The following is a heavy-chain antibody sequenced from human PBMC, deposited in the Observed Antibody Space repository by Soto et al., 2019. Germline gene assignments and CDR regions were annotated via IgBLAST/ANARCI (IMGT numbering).Heavy chain of an antibody. Sequence: LRLSCAASGFTFNNYAMSWVRQAPGKGLEWVSGISSTGGGTYYADPVKGRFTISRDNSKNTLYLQMNNLRAGDTALYYCAKGHDIVVVPTVDYWGQGTLVTVSS. CDR2: ISSTGGGT. CDR1: GFTFNNYA. D-gene: IGHD2-15*01. CDR3: AKGHDIVVVPTVDY. J-gene: IGHJ4*02. V-gene: IGHV3-23*01.